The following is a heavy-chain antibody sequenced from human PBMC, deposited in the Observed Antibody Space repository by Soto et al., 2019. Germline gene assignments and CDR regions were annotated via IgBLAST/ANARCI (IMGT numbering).Heavy chain of an antibody. CDR3: ARDEGLTETTFRFDY. V-gene: IGHV3-7*01. J-gene: IGHJ4*02. CDR2: IKEDGSKK. Sequence: EVQLVESGGGLVQPGGSLRVSCAASGFTFSSYWMSWVRQAPGKGLEWVANIKEDGSKKVYVDSVRGRFTISRDNAKNSVYLQMNSLRVEDTAVYYCARDEGLTETTFRFDYWGQGTLVTVSS. D-gene: IGHD4-17*01. CDR1: GFTFSSYW.